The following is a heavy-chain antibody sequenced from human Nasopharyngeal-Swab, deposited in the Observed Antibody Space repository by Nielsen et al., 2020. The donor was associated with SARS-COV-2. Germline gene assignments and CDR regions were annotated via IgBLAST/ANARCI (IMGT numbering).Heavy chain of an antibody. V-gene: IGHV3-74*01. CDR1: GFTFSSYW. CDR3: ARGRYYDYVWGSYGLDY. CDR2: INSDGSST. D-gene: IGHD3-16*01. Sequence: GESLKISCAASGFTFSSYWMHWVRQAPGKGLVWVPRINSDGSSTSYADSVKGRFTIPRDNAKNTLYLQMNSLRAEDTAVYYCARGRYYDYVWGSYGLDYWGQGTLVTVSS. J-gene: IGHJ4*02.